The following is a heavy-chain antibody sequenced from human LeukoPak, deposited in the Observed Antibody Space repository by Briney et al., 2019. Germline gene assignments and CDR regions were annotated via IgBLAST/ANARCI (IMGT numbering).Heavy chain of an antibody. J-gene: IGHJ4*02. D-gene: IGHD2-2*01. CDR1: GFTFGSYL. V-gene: IGHV3-23*01. Sequence: HPGGSLRLSCAASGFTFGSYLMNWVRQAPGKGLEWVSAIGGSGTRTYYADSVKGRFTISRDNSKNTLHLQMNSLRVEDTAVYYCARGRRDILVVPELYYFDYWGQGILVTVSS. CDR2: IGGSGTRT. CDR3: ARGRRDILVVPELYYFDY.